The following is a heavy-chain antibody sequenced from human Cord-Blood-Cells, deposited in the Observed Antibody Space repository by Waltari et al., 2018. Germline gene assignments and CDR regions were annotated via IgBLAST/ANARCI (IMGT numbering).Heavy chain of an antibody. D-gene: IGHD6-13*01. CDR3: ARWYSSSWYYYYYGMDV. CDR2: IIPIFGTA. V-gene: IGHV1-69*12. Sequence: QVQLVQSGAEVKKPGSSVKVSCKASGGTFSSYAISWVRQPTGQGLEWMGGIIPIFGTANYAQKFQGRVTITADESTSTAYMELSSLRSEDTAVYYCARWYSSSWYYYYYGMDVWGQGTTVTVSS. CDR1: GGTFSSYA. J-gene: IGHJ6*02.